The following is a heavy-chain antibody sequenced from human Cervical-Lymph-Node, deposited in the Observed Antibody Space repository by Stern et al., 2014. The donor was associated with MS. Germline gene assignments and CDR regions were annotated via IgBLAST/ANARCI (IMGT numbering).Heavy chain of an antibody. Sequence: EVQLAESGGGLVKPGGSLRLSCAASGFTFSSNSMNWVRPAPGTGLEWGSSISSNSSYIYYADSVKGRFTISRDNAKNSLYLQMNSLRAEDTAVYYCARVRDIVGRMDVWGQGTTVTVSS. CDR2: ISSNSSYI. V-gene: IGHV3-21*01. J-gene: IGHJ6*02. CDR1: GFTFSSNS. CDR3: ARVRDIVGRMDV. D-gene: IGHD2-15*01.